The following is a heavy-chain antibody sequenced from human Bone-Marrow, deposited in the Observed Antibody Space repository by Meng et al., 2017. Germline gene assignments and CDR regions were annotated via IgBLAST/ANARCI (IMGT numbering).Heavy chain of an antibody. Sequence: GQRARCGSGLLVPSDTPSLSFSVYVGAFIGCFWRRISQAPGKGLECMGESNHSGSTKYNPSLKSRVTISVDTSKNQFSLKRSSGTAADTAVYSCARASTSGQWLARKFDYWGQGTLVTVSS. CDR2: SNHSGST. CDR3: ARASTSGQWLARKFDY. D-gene: IGHD6-19*01. J-gene: IGHJ4*02. V-gene: IGHV4-34*01. CDR1: VGAFIGCF.